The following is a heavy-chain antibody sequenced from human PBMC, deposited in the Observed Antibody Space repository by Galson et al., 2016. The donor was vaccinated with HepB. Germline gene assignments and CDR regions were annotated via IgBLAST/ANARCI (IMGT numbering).Heavy chain of an antibody. Sequence: SLRLSCAASGFTFTSYTMHWVRQAPGKGLEWVAVVSFDGFNKYYTDSVKGRFTISRDNSNITLHLQLDSLRAEDTAVYYCVRDSWGKYYDTNGRLYWGRGTLVTVSS. CDR1: GFTFTSYT. CDR2: VSFDGFNK. CDR3: VRDSWGKYYDTNGRLY. D-gene: IGHD2-8*01. V-gene: IGHV3-30-3*01. J-gene: IGHJ4*02.